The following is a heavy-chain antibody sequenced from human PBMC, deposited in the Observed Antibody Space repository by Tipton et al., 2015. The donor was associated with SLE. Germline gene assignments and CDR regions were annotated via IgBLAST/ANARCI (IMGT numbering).Heavy chain of an antibody. CDR3: ARAVVGALYYFDY. CDR1: GGSINSRDYF. D-gene: IGHD1-26*01. Sequence: TLSLTCIVSGGSINSRDYFWSWIRQPAGKGLEWIGQIYVSGSTNYNPSLKSRVTMSVDTSKNQFSLKLSSVTAADTAVYYCARAVVGALYYFDYWGQGTLVTVSS. V-gene: IGHV4-61*09. CDR2: IYVSGST. J-gene: IGHJ4*02.